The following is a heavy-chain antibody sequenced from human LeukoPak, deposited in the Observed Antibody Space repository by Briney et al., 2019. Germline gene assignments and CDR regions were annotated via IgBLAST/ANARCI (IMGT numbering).Heavy chain of an antibody. CDR3: AKASGYSSGWQPYYYYFDY. D-gene: IGHD6-19*01. CDR2: ISGSGGST. CDR1: GFTFSSYA. V-gene: IGHV3-23*01. J-gene: IGHJ4*02. Sequence: GGSLRLSCAASGFTFSSYAMSWVRQAPGKGLEWVSAISGSGGSTYYADSVKGRFTISRDNSKNTLYLQMNSLIAEDTAVYYCAKASGYSSGWQPYYYYFDYWGQGTLVTVSS.